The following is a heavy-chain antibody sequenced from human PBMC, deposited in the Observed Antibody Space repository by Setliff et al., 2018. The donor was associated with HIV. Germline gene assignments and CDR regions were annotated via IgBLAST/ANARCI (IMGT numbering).Heavy chain of an antibody. CDR3: ARGALSLTMTKLLSFFDC. J-gene: IGHJ4*02. D-gene: IGHD3-22*01. V-gene: IGHV4-34*01. CDR1: GGSFSGNY. CDR2: INHSGNT. Sequence: SETLSLTCTVSGGSFSGNYWSWIRQTPGKGLEWIAEINHSGNTNYNPSLKSRVTISVVASKSHFSLKMTSVTAADTAVYYCARGALSLTMTKLLSFFDCWGQGTQVTVSS.